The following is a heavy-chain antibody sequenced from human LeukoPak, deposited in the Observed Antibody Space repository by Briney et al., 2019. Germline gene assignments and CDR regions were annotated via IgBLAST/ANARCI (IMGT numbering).Heavy chain of an antibody. V-gene: IGHV1-69*13. D-gene: IGHD3-22*01. CDR3: ARGSLTYYYESSGYNDY. CDR2: IIPIFGTA. CDR1: GGTFSSYA. Sequence: SVKVSCKASGGTFSSYAISWVRQAPGQGLEWMGGIIPIFGTANYAQKFQGRVTITADESTSTAYMELSSLRSEDTAVYYCARGSLTYYYESSGYNDYWGQGTLVTVSS. J-gene: IGHJ4*02.